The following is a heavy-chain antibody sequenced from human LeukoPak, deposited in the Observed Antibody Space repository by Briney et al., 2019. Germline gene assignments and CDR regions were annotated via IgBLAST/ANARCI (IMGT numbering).Heavy chain of an antibody. CDR2: IYSSGST. J-gene: IGHJ4*02. CDR1: SGSISGYY. V-gene: IGHV4-4*07. CDR3: ARVADAALIYGVADYFDY. D-gene: IGHD3-3*01. Sequence: SETLPLTCTVSSGSISGYYWSWIRQPAGKGLEWIGRIYSSGSTKYNPSLRSRVTMSVDTSKNQLSLRLTSVTAADTAVYYCARVADAALIYGVADYFDYWGQGTLVTVSS.